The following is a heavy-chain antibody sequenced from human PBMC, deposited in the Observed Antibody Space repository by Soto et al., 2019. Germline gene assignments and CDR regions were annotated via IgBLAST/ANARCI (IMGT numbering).Heavy chain of an antibody. V-gene: IGHV3-72*01. D-gene: IGHD2-15*01. CDR3: TRVRLGAPTRYFDY. Sequence: GGSLRLSCAAPGFTFSDHYMDWVRQAPGKGLEWVGRIKNKANSYTTQYAASVKGRFTISRDDSKNSLFLQMNSLTTDDTAVYYCTRVRLGAPTRYFDYRGQGALVTVSS. CDR1: GFTFSDHY. CDR2: IKNKANSYTT. J-gene: IGHJ4*02.